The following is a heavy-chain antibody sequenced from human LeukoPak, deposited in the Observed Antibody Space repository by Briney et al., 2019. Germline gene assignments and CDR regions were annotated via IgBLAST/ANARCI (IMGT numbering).Heavy chain of an antibody. CDR2: IYTSGST. J-gene: IGHJ4*02. Sequence: SETLSLTCTVSGGSISSYYWSWIRQPAGKGLEWIGRIYTSGSTNYNPSLKSRVTMSVDTSKNQFSLKLSSVTAADTAVYYCAREETGYSSGWYVYWGQGTLVTVSS. V-gene: IGHV4-4*07. CDR1: GGSISSYY. CDR3: AREETGYSSGWYVY. D-gene: IGHD6-19*01.